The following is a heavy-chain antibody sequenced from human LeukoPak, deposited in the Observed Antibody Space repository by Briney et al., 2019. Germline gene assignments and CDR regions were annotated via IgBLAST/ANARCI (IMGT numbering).Heavy chain of an antibody. CDR1: GFTVSNAW. CDR3: TTAPSYADY. Sequence: GGSLRLSCVASGFTVSNAWMSWVRQAPGKGLEWIGRIKSKTDGGTTDYAAPVKGRFTISRDASKNTLYLQMNSLKTDDTAVYYCTTAPSYADYWGQGTLVTVSS. D-gene: IGHD3-10*01. CDR2: IKSKTDGGTT. V-gene: IGHV3-15*01. J-gene: IGHJ4*02.